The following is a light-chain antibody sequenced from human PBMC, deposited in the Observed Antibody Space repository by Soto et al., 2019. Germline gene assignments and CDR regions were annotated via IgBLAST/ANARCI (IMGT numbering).Light chain of an antibody. CDR1: SSDVGGYNY. V-gene: IGLV2-14*03. Sequence: LTQPASVSGSPGQSITISCTGTSSDVGGYNYVSWYQHHPGKAPKLMIFDVSDRPSGVSNRFSGSKSGNTASLSISGLQAEDEADYYCASYTSSSTYVFGTGTKVTVL. J-gene: IGLJ1*01. CDR3: ASYTSSSTYV. CDR2: DVS.